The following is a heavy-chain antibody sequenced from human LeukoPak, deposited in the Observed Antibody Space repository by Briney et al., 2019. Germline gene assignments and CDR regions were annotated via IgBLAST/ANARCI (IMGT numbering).Heavy chain of an antibody. CDR1: GGTFSSYA. V-gene: IGHV1-69*01. CDR2: IIPIFGTA. Sequence: SVKVSCKASGGTFSSYAISWVRQAPGQGLEWMGGIIPIFGTANYAQKFQGRVTITADESTSTAYMELSSLRSEDTAVYHCARLVRGRLGYYYMDVWGKGTTVTASS. D-gene: IGHD3-10*02. J-gene: IGHJ6*03. CDR3: ARLVRGRLGYYYMDV.